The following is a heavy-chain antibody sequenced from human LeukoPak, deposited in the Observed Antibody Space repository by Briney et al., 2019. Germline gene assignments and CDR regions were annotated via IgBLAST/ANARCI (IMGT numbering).Heavy chain of an antibody. Sequence: GRSLRLSCAASGFTFDDYAMHWVRQAPGKGLEWVSGISWNSDTIRYADPVKGRFTISRDNAKNSLYLEMKSLRPEDTAFYYCVKDQTFDFAVVVGAHWGQGTLVTVSS. J-gene: IGHJ4*02. CDR1: GFTFDDYA. D-gene: IGHD2-15*01. CDR2: ISWNSDTI. V-gene: IGHV3-9*01. CDR3: VKDQTFDFAVVVGAH.